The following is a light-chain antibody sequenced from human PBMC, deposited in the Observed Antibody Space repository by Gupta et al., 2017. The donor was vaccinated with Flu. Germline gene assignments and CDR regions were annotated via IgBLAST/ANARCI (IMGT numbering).Light chain of an antibody. V-gene: IGKV3-15*01. CDR2: GAS. Sequence: EIVMTQSPATLSVSPGERATLSCRASQSVSSNLAWYQQKPGQAPRLLIYGASTRATGIPARFSGSGSGTEXTLTISXLQSEDFAVYYCQQYKNWPPSAFGXGTKLEIK. J-gene: IGKJ2*01. CDR3: QQYKNWPPSA. CDR1: QSVSSN.